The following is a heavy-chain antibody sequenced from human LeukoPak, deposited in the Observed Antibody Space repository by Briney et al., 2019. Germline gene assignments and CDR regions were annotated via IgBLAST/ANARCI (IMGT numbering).Heavy chain of an antibody. CDR3: ARNPIFIAAAGYDY. D-gene: IGHD6-13*01. J-gene: IGHJ4*02. V-gene: IGHV4-61*08. CDR2: IYYSGST. CDR1: GGSISSGGYY. Sequence: SETLSLTCTVSGGSISSGGYYWSWIRQPPGKGLEWIGYIYYSGSTNYNPSLKSRVTISVDTSKNQFSLKLSSVTAADTAVYYCARNPIFIAAAGYDYWGREPWSPSPQ.